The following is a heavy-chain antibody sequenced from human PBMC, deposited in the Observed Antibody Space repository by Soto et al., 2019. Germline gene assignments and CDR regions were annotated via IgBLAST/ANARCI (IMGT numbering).Heavy chain of an antibody. CDR1: GGSISSYY. D-gene: IGHD3-10*01. Sequence: QVQLQESGPGLVKPSETLSLTCTVSGGSISSYYWSWIRQPAGKALEWIGRIYTSRSTNYTPSLKSRVTMSVDTAKNQFSLKLSSVAAADTAVYYCARDLMVRGVTLNYDDGMDVWGQGTTVTVSS. CDR2: IYTSRST. CDR3: ARDLMVRGVTLNYDDGMDV. V-gene: IGHV4-4*07. J-gene: IGHJ6*02.